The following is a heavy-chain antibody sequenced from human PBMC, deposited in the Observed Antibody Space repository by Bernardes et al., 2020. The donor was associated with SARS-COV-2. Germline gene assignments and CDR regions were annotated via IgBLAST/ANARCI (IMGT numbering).Heavy chain of an antibody. D-gene: IGHD6-19*01. J-gene: IGHJ6*02. CDR1: GGSFSGYY. CDR2: INHSGST. V-gene: IGHV4-34*01. CDR3: ARGGIAVAGLGAYYYYGMDV. Sequence: SETLSLTCAVYGGSFSGYYWSWIRQPPGQGLEWIGEINHSGSTNYNPSLKSRVTISVDTSKNQFSLKLSSVTAADTAVYYCARGGIAVAGLGAYYYYGMDVWGQGTTVTVSS.